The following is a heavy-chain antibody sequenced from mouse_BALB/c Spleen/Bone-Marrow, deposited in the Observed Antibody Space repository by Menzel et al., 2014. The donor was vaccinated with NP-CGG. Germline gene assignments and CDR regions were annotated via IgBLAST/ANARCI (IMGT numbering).Heavy chain of an antibody. J-gene: IGHJ3*01. Sequence: EVKLRESGGGLVKPGGSLKLSCAASGFTFSSYAMSWVRQTPEKRLEWVATISSGGSYIYYPHSVKGRFIISRDNAKSTLYQKMSSLRSEDTAMYYCARKSCYDYDGRRWFAYWGQGTLVTVSA. CDR3: ARKSCYDYDGRRWFAY. CDR1: GFTFSSYA. D-gene: IGHD2-4*01. CDR2: ISSGGSYI. V-gene: IGHV5-9-3*01.